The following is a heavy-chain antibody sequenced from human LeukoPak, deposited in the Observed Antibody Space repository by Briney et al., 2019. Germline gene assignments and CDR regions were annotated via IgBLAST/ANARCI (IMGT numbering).Heavy chain of an antibody. CDR2: IKTDGSST. V-gene: IGHV3-74*01. D-gene: IGHD3-10*01. Sequence: PGGSLRLSCAASGFTFSSYWMHWVRQAPGEGLVWVSRIKTDGSSTSYADSVQGRFTISRDNSMNTLYLQMNSLRAEDTAVYYCARDPFGESTYWGRGILVTVSS. CDR1: GFTFSSYW. J-gene: IGHJ4*02. CDR3: ARDPFGESTY.